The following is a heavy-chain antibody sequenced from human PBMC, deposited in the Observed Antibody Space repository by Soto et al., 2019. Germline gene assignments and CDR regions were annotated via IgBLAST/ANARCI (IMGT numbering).Heavy chain of an antibody. CDR2: ISSSGSFI. CDR1: GFTFRTYG. Sequence: LRLSCAASGFTFRTYGMNWVRRAPGGGLEWVASISSSGSFIYYADSVKGRFTTSRDDAEKSLYLQMNSLRAEDTALYYCAREPEGIAAALDYWGRGTLVTVSS. J-gene: IGHJ4*02. V-gene: IGHV3-21*01. D-gene: IGHD6-13*01. CDR3: AREPEGIAAALDY.